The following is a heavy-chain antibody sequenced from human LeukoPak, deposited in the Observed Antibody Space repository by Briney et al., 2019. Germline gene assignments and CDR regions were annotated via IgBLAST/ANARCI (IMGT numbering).Heavy chain of an antibody. Sequence: SETLSLTCAVYGGSFSGYYWSWIRQPPGKGLEWIGEINHSGSTNYNPSLKGRVTISVDTSKNQFSLKLSSVTAADTAVYYCARGRSYCTNGVCYSGWFDPWGQGTLVTVS. CDR3: ARGRSYCTNGVCYSGWFDP. CDR1: GGSFSGYY. CDR2: INHSGST. D-gene: IGHD2-8*01. J-gene: IGHJ5*02. V-gene: IGHV4-34*01.